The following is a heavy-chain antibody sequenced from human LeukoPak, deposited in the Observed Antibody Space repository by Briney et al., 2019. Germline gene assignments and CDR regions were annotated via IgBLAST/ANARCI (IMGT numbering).Heavy chain of an antibody. CDR3: ARVPPYCPTTSCYAPFDH. D-gene: IGHD2-2*01. CDR2: IIPVFGVT. CDR1: GGTFGTFP. V-gene: IGHV1-69*13. J-gene: IGHJ5*02. Sequence: VASVMVSCKAVGGTFGTFPVSWVRQAPGQGLEWVGGIIPVFGVTTYAQNFQDRVTITADESTGTAYMELSSLTSDDTAVYYCARVPPYCPTTSCYAPFDHWGQGTLVTVSS.